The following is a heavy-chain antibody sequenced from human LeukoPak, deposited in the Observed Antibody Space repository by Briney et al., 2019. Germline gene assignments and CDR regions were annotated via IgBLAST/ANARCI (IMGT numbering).Heavy chain of an antibody. Sequence: GGSLRLSCAASGFTFSSYNMNWVRQAPGKGLVWVSRINTDGSSTTYADSVKGRFTISRDNAKNTLYLQMNSLSAEDTAVYYCISRKGSSGWYYWGQGTLVTVSS. CDR2: INTDGSST. D-gene: IGHD6-19*01. J-gene: IGHJ4*02. V-gene: IGHV3-74*01. CDR3: ISRKGSSGWYY. CDR1: GFTFSSYN.